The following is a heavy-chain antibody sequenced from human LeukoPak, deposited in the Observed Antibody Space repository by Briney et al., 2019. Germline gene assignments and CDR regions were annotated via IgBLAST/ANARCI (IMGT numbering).Heavy chain of an antibody. CDR2: IKQDGSEK. J-gene: IGHJ4*02. D-gene: IGHD2-15*01. Sequence: PGGSLRLSCAASGFTFSSYPMHWVRQAPGKGLEWVANIKQDGSEKYYVDSVKGRFTISRDNAKNSLYLQMNSLRAEDTAVYYCARYRDCSGGSCYIDYWGQGTLVTVSS. V-gene: IGHV3-7*01. CDR1: GFTFSSYP. CDR3: ARYRDCSGGSCYIDY.